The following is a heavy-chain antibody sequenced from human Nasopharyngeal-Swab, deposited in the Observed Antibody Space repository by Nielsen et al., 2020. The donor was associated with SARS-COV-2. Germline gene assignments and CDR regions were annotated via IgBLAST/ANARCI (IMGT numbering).Heavy chain of an antibody. Sequence: GESLKISCAASGFTFSSYAMTWVRQAPGKGLEWLANIRGDGHATTYVDSVKGRFTISRDNVRNSLFLHMHSLSAEDTAVYYCARDSGNYYVDFWGQGTLVTVSS. CDR2: IRGDGHAT. V-gene: IGHV3-7*01. CDR1: GFTFSSYA. CDR3: ARDSGNYYVDF. D-gene: IGHD1-26*01. J-gene: IGHJ4*02.